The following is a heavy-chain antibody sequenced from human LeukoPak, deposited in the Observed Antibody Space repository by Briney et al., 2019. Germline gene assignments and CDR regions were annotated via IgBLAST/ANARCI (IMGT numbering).Heavy chain of an antibody. V-gene: IGHV1-2*02. J-gene: IGHJ4*02. Sequence: ASVKVSCTASGYTFGDYFMHWVRQAPGQGLEWMGWINPKSGGTDYAQQFQGRVTMTRDTSISTAYMELTRMTSDDTAVYYCARGGVVVGATRSTAHYWGQGTLVTVSS. D-gene: IGHD1-26*01. CDR1: GYTFGDYF. CDR3: ARGGVVVGATRSTAHY. CDR2: INPKSGGT.